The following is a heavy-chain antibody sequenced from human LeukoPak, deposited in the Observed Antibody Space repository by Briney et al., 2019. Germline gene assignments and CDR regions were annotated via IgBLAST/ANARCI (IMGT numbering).Heavy chain of an antibody. D-gene: IGHD2-15*01. CDR2: ISSSGSTI. J-gene: IGHJ4*02. CDR1: GFTFSSYE. Sequence: GGSLRLSCAAPGFTFSSYEMNWVRQAPGKGLEWVSYISSSGSTIYYADSVKGRFTISRDNAKNSLYLQMNSLRAEDTAVYYCASDAEYCSGGSCYRGNFDYWGQGTLVTVSS. V-gene: IGHV3-48*03. CDR3: ASDAEYCSGGSCYRGNFDY.